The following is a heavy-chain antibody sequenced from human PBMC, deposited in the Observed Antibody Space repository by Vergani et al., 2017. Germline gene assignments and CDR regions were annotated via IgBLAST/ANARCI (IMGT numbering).Heavy chain of an antibody. Sequence: QVQLQQWGAGVVKPSGTLSLTCAVFGESFSSFYWSWIRQPPGKGLEWIGEINNDGHTNYNPSLESRVTVSSDTVKNQFSLNLMSVTAADTAMYYCAVRPRVNLVGGEFVTKRNFDYWIQGSLVTVSS. CDR1: GESFSSFY. D-gene: IGHD2-8*02. CDR2: INNDGHT. J-gene: IGHJ4*02. CDR3: AVRPRVNLVGGEFVTKRNFDY. V-gene: IGHV4-34*02.